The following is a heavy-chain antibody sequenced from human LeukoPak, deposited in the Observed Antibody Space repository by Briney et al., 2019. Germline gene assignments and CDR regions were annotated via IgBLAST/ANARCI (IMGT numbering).Heavy chain of an antibody. J-gene: IGHJ4*02. Sequence: RGSLRLSCAATGFTFSSYAMSWVRQAPGKGLEWVSAISGSGGSTYYADSVKGRFTISRDNSKNTLYLQMNSLRAEDTAVYYCAKGRGYSYQPFDYWGQGTLVTVSS. CDR1: GFTFSSYA. CDR2: ISGSGGST. D-gene: IGHD5-18*01. V-gene: IGHV3-23*01. CDR3: AKGRGYSYQPFDY.